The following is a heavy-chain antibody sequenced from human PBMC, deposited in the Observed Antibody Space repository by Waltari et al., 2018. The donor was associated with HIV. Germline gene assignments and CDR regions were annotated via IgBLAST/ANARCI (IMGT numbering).Heavy chain of an antibody. CDR1: GFNLKIYD. Sequence: QVHVVESGGGVVQPGGSLRLSCTASGFNLKIYDIHWVRQAPGRGLEWVAGIRDDGSQEYYGESVKGRFIISRDNSKNTIFLEMTTLRQEDMAKYRCAKDGAPGRDAVFDIWGQGTMVTVS. CDR2: IRDDGSQE. D-gene: IGHD1-26*01. J-gene: IGHJ3*01. V-gene: IGHV3-30*02. CDR3: AKDGAPGRDAVFDI.